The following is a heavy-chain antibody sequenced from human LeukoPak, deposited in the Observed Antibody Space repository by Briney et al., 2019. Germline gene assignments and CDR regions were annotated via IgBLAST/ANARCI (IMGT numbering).Heavy chain of an antibody. CDR2: INHSGST. V-gene: IGHV4-34*01. D-gene: IGHD1-26*01. J-gene: IGHJ4*02. Sequence: SETPSLTCAVHGGSFSGYYWIWIRQPPGKGLEWIGEINHSGSTNYNPPLKSRATVSLETSKSKFSLRLNSVTAADTGFYFCARARTFSGSYYKGARPPYFDYWGQGALVTVSS. CDR3: ARARTFSGSYYKGARPPYFDY. CDR1: GGSFSGYY.